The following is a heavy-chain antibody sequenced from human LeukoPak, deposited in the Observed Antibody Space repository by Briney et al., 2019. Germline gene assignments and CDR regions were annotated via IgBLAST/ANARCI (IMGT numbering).Heavy chain of an antibody. CDR3: ATIKRGNIFGYFDF. D-gene: IGHD5-18*01. CDR1: VGSTSSPY. Sequence: SETLSLTCTVSVGSTSSPYWSWIRQPPGKGLEWIGYLYDYGRTKHNPSLNSRLTLSADTSKNQFSLRLSSVTAADTAVYFCATIKRGNIFGYFDFWGQGILVAVSS. V-gene: IGHV4-59*11. J-gene: IGHJ4*02. CDR2: LYDYGRT.